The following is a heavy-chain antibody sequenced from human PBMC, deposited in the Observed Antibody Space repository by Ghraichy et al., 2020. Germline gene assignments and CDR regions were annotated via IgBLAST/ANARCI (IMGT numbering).Heavy chain of an antibody. V-gene: IGHV3-48*01. D-gene: IGHD3-10*01. CDR3: ARGYGSGRNWFDP. CDR1: EFIFSTYN. Sequence: LSLTCAASEFIFSTYNMNWVRQAPGRGLEWVSYISSSSSTIHYADSVKGRFTISRDNAKNSLYLQMNSLRAENTAVYYCARGYGSGRNWFDPWGQGTLVTVYS. J-gene: IGHJ5*02. CDR2: ISSSSSTI.